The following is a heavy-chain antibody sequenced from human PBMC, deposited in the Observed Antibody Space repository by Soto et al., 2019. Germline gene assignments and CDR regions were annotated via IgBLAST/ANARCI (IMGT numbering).Heavy chain of an antibody. V-gene: IGHV3-30*04. D-gene: IGHD4-17*01. CDR3: ARPAATVIFYSGMDV. J-gene: IGHJ6*02. Sequence: GGSLRLSCAASGFTFSDYAMHWVRQAPGKGLEWVAIISFDGRNEHYADSVQGRFTISRDNSENTLYLQMNSLRADDTAVYYCARPAATVIFYSGMDVWGQGPTVTVYS. CDR1: GFTFSDYA. CDR2: ISFDGRNE.